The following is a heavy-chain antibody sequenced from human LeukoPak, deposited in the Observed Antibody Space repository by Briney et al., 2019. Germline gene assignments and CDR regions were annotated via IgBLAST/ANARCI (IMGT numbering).Heavy chain of an antibody. CDR3: ARVRGIAVAGTASSYFDY. Sequence: PGGSLRLSCAASGFTFSSYWTSWVRQAPGKGLEWVANIKEDGSEKYYVDSVKGRFTISRDNAKNSLYLQMNSLRAEDTAVYYCARVRGIAVAGTASSYFDYWGQGTLVTVSS. CDR1: GFTFSSYW. J-gene: IGHJ4*02. D-gene: IGHD6-19*01. V-gene: IGHV3-7*01. CDR2: IKEDGSEK.